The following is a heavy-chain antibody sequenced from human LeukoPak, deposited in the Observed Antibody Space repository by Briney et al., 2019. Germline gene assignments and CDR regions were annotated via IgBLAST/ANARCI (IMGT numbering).Heavy chain of an antibody. CDR2: ITHISRT. CDR3: ASGGPVTNDY. V-gene: IGHV4-59*11. D-gene: IGHD4-17*01. J-gene: IGHJ4*02. Sequence: SETLSLTCAVSGDSFSSHYWTWIRQSPGTGLEWIVYITHISRTHYNPSLKSRVTISIDTSKNQFSLKLRSVTAADTAVYYCASGGPVTNDYWGQGTLVTVSS. CDR1: GDSFSSHY.